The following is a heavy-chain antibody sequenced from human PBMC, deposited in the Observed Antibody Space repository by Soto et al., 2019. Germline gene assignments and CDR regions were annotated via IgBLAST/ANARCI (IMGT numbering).Heavy chain of an antibody. CDR3: ARDGTGGVLGLNKYYYVDV. J-gene: IGHJ6*03. D-gene: IGHD2-8*02. CDR1: GYTFITHG. Sequence: QVRLVQSGAEVKKPGASVKVSCKASGYTFITHGISWVRQAPGQGLEWMGRISAYNGDTKYAQKFQGRVTLTTDNSTTTAYMEMRSLRSDDTAVYYCARDGTGGVLGLNKYYYVDVWGEGTTVTVSS. CDR2: ISAYNGDT. V-gene: IGHV1-18*01.